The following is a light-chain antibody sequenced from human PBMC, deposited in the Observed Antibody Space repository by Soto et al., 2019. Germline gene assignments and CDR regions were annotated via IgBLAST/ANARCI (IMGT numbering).Light chain of an antibody. CDR1: QSISSW. CDR3: QQYNSYPWT. CDR2: KAS. Sequence: DIQMTQSPATLSASVGDRVTITCRASQSISSWLAWYQQKPGKAPKLLIYKASSLESGVPSRFSGSGSGTEFTLTISNLQPDDFATYYCQQYNSYPWTFGQGTKVETK. V-gene: IGKV1-5*03. J-gene: IGKJ1*01.